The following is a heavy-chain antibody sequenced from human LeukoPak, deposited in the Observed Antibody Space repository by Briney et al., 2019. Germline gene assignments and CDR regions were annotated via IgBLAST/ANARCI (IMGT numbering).Heavy chain of an antibody. CDR1: GGSFSGYY. CDR3: ATSYYGSGTYYNWFDP. CDR2: IHSIGTT. J-gene: IGHJ5*02. D-gene: IGHD3-10*01. V-gene: IGHV4-59*01. Sequence: SETLSLTCAVYGGSFSGYYWSWIRQPPGKGLEWIGFIHSIGTTNYNPSLKSRVTISVDTSKNQFSLKLSSVTAADTAVYYCATSYYGSGTYYNWFDPWGQGTLVTVSS.